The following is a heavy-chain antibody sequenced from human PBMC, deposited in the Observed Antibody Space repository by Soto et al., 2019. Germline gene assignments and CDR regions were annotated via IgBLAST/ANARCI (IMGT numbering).Heavy chain of an antibody. CDR2: IKSKTEEGTT. D-gene: IGHD1-7*01. V-gene: IGHV3-15*07. CDR3: TTVSNNWNSGYFDY. Sequence: GGSLRLSCAASGFTFSNAWMNWVRQAPGKGLEWVGRIKSKTEEGTTDYAAPVKGRFTISRDDSKNKLYLQMNSLKTEDTAVYYCTTVSNNWNSGYFDYWGQGTLVTVSS. CDR1: GFTFSNAW. J-gene: IGHJ4*02.